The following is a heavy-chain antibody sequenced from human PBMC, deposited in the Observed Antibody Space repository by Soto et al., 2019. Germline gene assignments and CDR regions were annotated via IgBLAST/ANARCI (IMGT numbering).Heavy chain of an antibody. D-gene: IGHD6-6*01. CDR1: GFTFSSYN. V-gene: IGHV3-21*01. CDR2: ISSTSSSI. J-gene: IGHJ4*02. CDR3: ARDRGRGSSTSYYFDY. Sequence: GGSLRLSCAASGFTFSSYNMNWVRQAPGKGLEWVSSISSTSSSIYYADSLEGRFAISRDNTKNSLYLQMNSLRAEDTAVYYCARDRGRGSSTSYYFDYWGQGILVTVSA.